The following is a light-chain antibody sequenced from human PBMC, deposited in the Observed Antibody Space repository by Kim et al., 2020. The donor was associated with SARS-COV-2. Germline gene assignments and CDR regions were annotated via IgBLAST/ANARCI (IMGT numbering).Light chain of an antibody. V-gene: IGLV2-14*03. CDR3: SSYTSTSTLL. J-gene: IGLJ2*01. CDR2: AVT. CDR1: SSDIGGYNY. Sequence: GQSIAISCIGTSSDIGGYNYVSWYLQHPGKAPKLMIYAVTQRPSGVSDRFSGSKSGNTASLTISGLQAEDEGVYFCSSYTSTSTLLFGGGTTLTVL.